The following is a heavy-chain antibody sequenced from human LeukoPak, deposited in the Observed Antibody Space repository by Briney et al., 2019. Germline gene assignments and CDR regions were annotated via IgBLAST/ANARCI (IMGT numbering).Heavy chain of an antibody. Sequence: GGSLRLSCAASGFTFSSYSMNWVRQAPGKGLEWVSSISSSSSYIYYADSVKGRFTISRDNAKNSLYLQMNSLRAEDTAVYYCARDHLDLNNWYSDLWGRGTLVTVSS. CDR3: ARDHLDLNNWYSDL. D-gene: IGHD3/OR15-3a*01. J-gene: IGHJ2*01. CDR2: ISSSSSYI. CDR1: GFTFSSYS. V-gene: IGHV3-21*01.